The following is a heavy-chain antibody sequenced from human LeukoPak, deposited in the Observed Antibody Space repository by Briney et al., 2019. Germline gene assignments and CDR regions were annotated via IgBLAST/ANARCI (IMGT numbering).Heavy chain of an antibody. CDR1: GGSFSGYY. J-gene: IGHJ4*02. Sequence: SETLSLTCAVYGGSFSGYYWSWIRQPPGKGLEWIGEINHSGSTNYNPSLKSRVTISVDTPKNQFSLKLSSVTAADTAVYYCARYRGSLPILDYWGQGTLVTVSS. V-gene: IGHV4-34*01. CDR2: INHSGST. D-gene: IGHD1-1*01. CDR3: ARYRGSLPILDY.